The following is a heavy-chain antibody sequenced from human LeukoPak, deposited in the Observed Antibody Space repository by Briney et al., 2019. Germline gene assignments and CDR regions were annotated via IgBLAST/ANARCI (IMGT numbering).Heavy chain of an antibody. V-gene: IGHV3-66*01. CDR1: GFTVSSNY. CDR3: ARDLRVVAVGIAAPKGY. D-gene: IGHD6-6*01. CDR2: IYSGGST. J-gene: IGHJ4*02. Sequence: GGSLRLSCAASGFTVSSNYMSWVRQAPGKGLEWVSVIYSGGSTYYADPVKGRFTISRDNAKNSLYLQMNSLRAEDTAVYYCARDLRVVAVGIAAPKGYWGQGTLVTVSS.